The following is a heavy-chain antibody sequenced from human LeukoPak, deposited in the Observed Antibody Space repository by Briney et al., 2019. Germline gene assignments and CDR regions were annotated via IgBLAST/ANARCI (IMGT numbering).Heavy chain of an antibody. V-gene: IGHV4-61*01. J-gene: IGHJ2*01. D-gene: IGHD6-13*01. CDR2: IFYSGGA. CDR3: ARVYYSNSYDYWYFDL. Sequence: PSQTLSLTCTVSSGSISSSNYYWSWIRQPPGKGLEWIGYIFYSGGANYNPSLKSRVTISVDTSKNQFSLKLTSVTAADTAVYYCARVYYSNSYDYWYFDLWGRGTLVTVSS. CDR1: SGSISSSNYY.